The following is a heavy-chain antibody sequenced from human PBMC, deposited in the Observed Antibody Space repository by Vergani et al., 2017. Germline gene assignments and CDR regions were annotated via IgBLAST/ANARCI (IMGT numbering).Heavy chain of an antibody. D-gene: IGHD2-2*01. CDR2: IYPGDSDT. CDR3: ARHLVVVPADDDWYFDL. V-gene: IGHV5-51*01. CDR1: GYSFTSYW. Sequence: EVQLVQSGAEVKKPGESLKISCKGSGYSFTSYWIGWVRQMPGKGLEWMGIIYPGDSDTRYSPSFQGQVTIAADKSISTAYLQWSSLKASDTAMYYCARHLVVVPADDDWYFDLWGRGTLVTVSS. J-gene: IGHJ2*01.